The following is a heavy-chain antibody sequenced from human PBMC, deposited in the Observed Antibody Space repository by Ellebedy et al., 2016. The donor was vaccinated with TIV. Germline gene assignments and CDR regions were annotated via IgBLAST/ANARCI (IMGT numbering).Heavy chain of an antibody. D-gene: IGHD5-12*01. J-gene: IGHJ2*01. CDR3: ASHAAGYTGYDFWYFDL. CDR2: IVPSFGTT. CDR1: AGTFSSFA. V-gene: IGHV1-69*06. Sequence: AASVKVSCKASAGTFSSFAITWVLHAPGQGLEGMGGIVPSFGTTKYAQKFQERVTITADKSRITAQMELSSMRSEDTAVYYCASHAAGYTGYDFWYFDLWGRGTLVTVSS.